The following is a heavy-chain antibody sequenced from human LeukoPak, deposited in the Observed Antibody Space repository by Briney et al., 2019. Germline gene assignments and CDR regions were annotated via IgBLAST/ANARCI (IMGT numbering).Heavy chain of an antibody. Sequence: PSETLSLTCTVSGGSISNYYWSWVRQPPGKGLEWIGYIYYSGSTNYNPSLKSRVTISVDTSKNQSSLKLSSVTAADTAVYYCARPDSSGYSRYAFDIWGQGTMVTVSS. D-gene: IGHD3-22*01. CDR1: GGSISNYY. J-gene: IGHJ3*02. CDR2: IYYSGST. CDR3: ARPDSSGYSRYAFDI. V-gene: IGHV4-59*01.